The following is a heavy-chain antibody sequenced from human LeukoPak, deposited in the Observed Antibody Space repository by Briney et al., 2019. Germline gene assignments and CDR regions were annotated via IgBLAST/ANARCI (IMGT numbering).Heavy chain of an antibody. CDR1: GYSFTSYW. D-gene: IGHD2-15*01. J-gene: IGHJ6*02. Sequence: GESLKISCKGSGYSFTSYWLSWVRQMPGKGLEWMGRIGPSDSYTSYSPSFQGHATISVDKSISTAYLQWSSLKASDTAMYYCARHGGDYYYGMDVWGQGTTVTVSS. V-gene: IGHV5-10-1*01. CDR3: ARHGGDYYYGMDV. CDR2: IGPSDSYT.